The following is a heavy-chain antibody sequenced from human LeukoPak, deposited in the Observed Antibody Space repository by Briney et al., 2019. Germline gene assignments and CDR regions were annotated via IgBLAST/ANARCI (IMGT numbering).Heavy chain of an antibody. V-gene: IGHV1-69*06. D-gene: IGHD5-18*01. Sequence: ASVKVSCKASGGTFSSYAISWVRQAPGQGLEWMGGIIPIFGTANYAQKFQGRVTITADKSTSTAYMELSSLRSEDTAVYYCASAIRPAMGYMDVWGKGTTVTVSS. CDR1: GGTFSSYA. CDR2: IIPIFGTA. J-gene: IGHJ6*03. CDR3: ASAIRPAMGYMDV.